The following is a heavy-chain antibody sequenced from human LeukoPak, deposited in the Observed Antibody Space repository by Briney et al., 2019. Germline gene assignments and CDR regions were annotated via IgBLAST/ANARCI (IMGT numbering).Heavy chain of an antibody. V-gene: IGHV4-34*01. CDR2: INHSGST. J-gene: IGHJ6*03. Sequence: SETLSLTCAVYGGSFSGYYWSWIRQPPGKGLEWIGEINHSGSTNYNPSLKSRVTISVDTSKNQFSLELSSVTAADTAVYYCARRGRFAIFGVVEDYYMDVWGKGTTVTVSS. D-gene: IGHD3-3*01. CDR1: GGSFSGYY. CDR3: ARRGRFAIFGVVEDYYMDV.